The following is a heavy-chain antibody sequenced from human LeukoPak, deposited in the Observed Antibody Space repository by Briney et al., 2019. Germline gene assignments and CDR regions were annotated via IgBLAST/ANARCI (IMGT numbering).Heavy chain of an antibody. Sequence: GGSLRLSCAASGFTFSNAWMSWVRQAAGKGLEWVSVIYSGGSTYYADSVKGRFTISRDNSKNTLYLQMNSLRAEDTAVYYCARGATVVTPDYFDYWGQGTLVTVSS. CDR1: GFTFSNAW. CDR3: ARGATVVTPDYFDY. V-gene: IGHV3-66*01. J-gene: IGHJ4*02. D-gene: IGHD4-23*01. CDR2: IYSGGST.